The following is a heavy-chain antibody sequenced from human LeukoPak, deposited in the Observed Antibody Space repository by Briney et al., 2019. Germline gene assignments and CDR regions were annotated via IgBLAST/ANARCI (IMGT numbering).Heavy chain of an antibody. CDR2: INPNSGDT. CDR1: GYTFTGYY. CDR3: TRALGSDF. D-gene: IGHD1-26*01. Sequence: ASVKVSCKASGYTFTGYYMYWMRQAPGQGLEWMGWINPNSGDTNYAQKLQGRVTMTRDTSISTAYMELSRLRSDDTAMYYCTRALGSDFWGQGTLVTVSS. J-gene: IGHJ4*02. V-gene: IGHV1-2*02.